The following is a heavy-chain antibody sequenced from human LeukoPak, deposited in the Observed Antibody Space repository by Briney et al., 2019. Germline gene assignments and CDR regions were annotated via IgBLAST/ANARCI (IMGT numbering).Heavy chain of an antibody. CDR2: ISGGGAYT. V-gene: IGHV3-23*01. CDR3: AELGITMIGGV. J-gene: IGHJ6*04. D-gene: IGHD3-10*02. CDR1: GFTFSNFA. Sequence: GGSLRLSCAASGFTFSNFAMSWVRQAPGKGLEWVSTISGGGAYTYYADSVKGRFTISRDNAKNSLYLQMNSLRAEDTAVYYCAELGITMIGGVWGKGTTVTISS.